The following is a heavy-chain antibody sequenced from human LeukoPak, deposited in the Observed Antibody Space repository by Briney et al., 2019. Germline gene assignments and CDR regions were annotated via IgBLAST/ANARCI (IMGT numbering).Heavy chain of an antibody. D-gene: IGHD3-22*01. CDR1: GGSISSYY. Sequence: SETLSLTCTVSGGSISSYYWTWVRQPPGKGLEWIGYIYYSGSTNYNPSLKSRVTISVDTSKNQFSLKLSSVTAADTAVYYCARAGPNYYDSSGYYYSWGQGTLVTVSS. V-gene: IGHV4-59*01. CDR2: IYYSGST. J-gene: IGHJ4*02. CDR3: ARAGPNYYDSSGYYYS.